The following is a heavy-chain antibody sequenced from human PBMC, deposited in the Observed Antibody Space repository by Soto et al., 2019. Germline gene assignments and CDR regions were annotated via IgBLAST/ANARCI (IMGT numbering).Heavy chain of an antibody. D-gene: IGHD6-6*01. CDR2: ISYDGSNK. J-gene: IGHJ6*02. CDR3: ARDAEVAARRLGRYGMDV. V-gene: IGHV3-30-3*01. CDR1: GFTFSSYA. Sequence: GGSLRLSCAASGFTFSSYAMHWVRQAPGKGLEWVAVISYDGSNKYYADSVKGRFTISRDNSKNTLYLQMNSLRAEDTAVYYCARDAEVAARRLGRYGMDVWGQGTTVTVSS.